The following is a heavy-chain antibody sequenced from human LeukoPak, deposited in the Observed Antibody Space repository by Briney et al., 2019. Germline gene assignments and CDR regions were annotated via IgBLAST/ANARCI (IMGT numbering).Heavy chain of an antibody. V-gene: IGHV1-46*01. CDR2: INPSGGST. J-gene: IGHJ4*02. Sequence: ASVKVSCKASGYTFTSYYMHWVRQAPGQGLEWMGIINPSGGSTSYAQKFQGRVTMTRDTSTSTVYMELSSLRSEDTAVYYCAREKYYYDSSGSSTGYFDYWGQRTLVTVSS. CDR3: AREKYYYDSSGSSTGYFDY. CDR1: GYTFTSYY. D-gene: IGHD3-22*01.